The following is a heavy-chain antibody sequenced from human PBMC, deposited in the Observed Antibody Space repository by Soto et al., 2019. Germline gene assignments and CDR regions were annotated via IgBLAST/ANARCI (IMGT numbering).Heavy chain of an antibody. D-gene: IGHD2-15*01. CDR1: GYTFTSYG. J-gene: IGHJ4*02. CDR2: ISAYNGNT. V-gene: IGHV1-18*01. CDR3: ARDQAGGSCAQLFDY. Sequence: GESLKISCKASGYTFTSYGISWVRKAPGQGLEWMGWISAYNGNTNYAQKLQGRVTMTTDTSTSTAYMELRSLRSDDTAVYYCARDQAGGSCAQLFDYWGQGTLVTVSS.